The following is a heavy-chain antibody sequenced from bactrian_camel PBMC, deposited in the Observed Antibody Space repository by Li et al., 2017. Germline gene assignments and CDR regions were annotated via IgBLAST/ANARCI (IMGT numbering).Heavy chain of an antibody. D-gene: IGHD1*01. Sequence: QVQLVESGGGSAQTGGSLRVSCAWSGIPDRYHWMGWFREVPGKEREAIAVTHIGGGWSYYADSVKGRFTISRDDAENTVYLQMDSLKVEDTAMYYCAARPFHYAGPWDNEASYKYWGQGTQVTVS. V-gene: IGHV3S1*01. J-gene: IGHJ4*01. CDR3: AARPFHYAGPWDNEASYKY. CDR2: THIGGGWS. CDR1: GIPDRYHW.